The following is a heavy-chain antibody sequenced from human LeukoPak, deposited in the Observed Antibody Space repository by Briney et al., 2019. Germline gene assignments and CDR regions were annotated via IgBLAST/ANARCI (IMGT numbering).Heavy chain of an antibody. CDR3: AKSFYGDRDY. J-gene: IGHJ4*02. Sequence: PGGSLRLSCAASGFTFSSNAMSWVRQAPRKGLEWVSDISSSGSSIYYADSVKGRFTISRDNAKNSLYLQMNSLRAEDTAIYYCAKSFYGDRDYWGQGTLVTVSS. D-gene: IGHD4-17*01. V-gene: IGHV3-48*03. CDR1: GFTFSSNA. CDR2: ISSSGSSI.